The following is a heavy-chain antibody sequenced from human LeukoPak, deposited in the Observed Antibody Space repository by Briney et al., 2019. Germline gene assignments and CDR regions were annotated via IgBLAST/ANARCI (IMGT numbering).Heavy chain of an antibody. CDR3: ARVKKWELLYYFDY. D-gene: IGHD1-26*01. CDR1: GGSISTSNYY. J-gene: IGHJ4*02. V-gene: IGHV4-39*01. Sequence: PSETLSLTCTVSGGSISTSNYYWGWIRQPPGKGLEWIGNIFYSGSTYYSPSLKSRVTISVDTSKNQFSLKLSSVTAADTAVYYCARVKKWELLYYFDYWGRGTVVTVSS. CDR2: IFYSGST.